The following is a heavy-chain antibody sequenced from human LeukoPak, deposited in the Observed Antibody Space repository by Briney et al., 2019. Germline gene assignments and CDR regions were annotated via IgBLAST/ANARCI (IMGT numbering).Heavy chain of an antibody. CDR3: AKGPKQLLIRRSVWAYMDV. J-gene: IGHJ6*03. CDR2: IQYDGSNK. Sequence: GGALRLSCAASGFTFSSYGMHWVRQAPGKGLEWVAFIQYDGSNKYYADSVKGRFTISRDNSKNKLYLQMNSLRAADTAVYYCAKGPKQLLIRRSVWAYMDVWGKGTTVTISS. CDR1: GFTFSSYG. D-gene: IGHD5-24*01. V-gene: IGHV3-30*02.